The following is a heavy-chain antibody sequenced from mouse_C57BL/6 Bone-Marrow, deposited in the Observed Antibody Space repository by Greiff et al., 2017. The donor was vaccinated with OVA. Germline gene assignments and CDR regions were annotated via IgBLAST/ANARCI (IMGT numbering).Heavy chain of an antibody. CDR1: GFNIKDDY. CDR3: TFYYCGSRGGFAY. CDR2: IDPENGDT. V-gene: IGHV14-4*01. Sequence: VQLQQSGAELVRPGASVKLSCTASGFNIKDDYMHWVKQRPEQGLEWIGWIDPENGDTEYAPKFQGKATLTADTSSNTAYLQLSSLTSEDTAVYYCTFYYCGSRGGFAYWGQGTLVTVSA. D-gene: IGHD1-1*01. J-gene: IGHJ3*01.